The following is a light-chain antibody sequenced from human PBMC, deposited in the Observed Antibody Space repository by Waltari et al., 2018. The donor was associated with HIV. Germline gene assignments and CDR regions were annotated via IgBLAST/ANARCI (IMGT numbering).Light chain of an antibody. V-gene: IGLV2-14*01. Sequence: QSALTQPASVSGSPGQSITLPCPDSSSYMSTSNRFSWYQQHPGKAPKLIIYEVGNRPSGVSNRFSGSKSGNTASLTISGLQAEDEADYYCISYTTTDFYVFGPGTWVTVL. CDR3: ISYTTTDFYV. CDR1: SSYMSTSNR. J-gene: IGLJ1*01. CDR2: EVG.